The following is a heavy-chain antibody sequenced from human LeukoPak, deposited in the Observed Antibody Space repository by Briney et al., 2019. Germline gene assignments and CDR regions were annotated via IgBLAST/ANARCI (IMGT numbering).Heavy chain of an antibody. Sequence: PGGSLRLSCAASGLTVRNNYMSWVRQAPGKGLEWVANIKQDGSEKYYVDSVKGRFTISRDNAKNSLYLQMNSLRAEDTAVYYCARDRQYCSSTSCYFLDWYFDLWGRGTLVTVSS. CDR3: ARDRQYCSSTSCYFLDWYFDL. V-gene: IGHV3-7*01. D-gene: IGHD2-2*01. J-gene: IGHJ2*01. CDR1: GLTVRNNY. CDR2: IKQDGSEK.